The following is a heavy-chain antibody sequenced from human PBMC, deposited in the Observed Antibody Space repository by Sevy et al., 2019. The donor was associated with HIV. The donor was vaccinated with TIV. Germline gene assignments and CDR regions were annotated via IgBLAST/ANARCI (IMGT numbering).Heavy chain of an antibody. J-gene: IGHJ4*02. D-gene: IGHD2-21*02. Sequence: GGSLRLSCAASGFTLGSYTMNWVRQAPGKGLEWVASIRATGGRTYYADSVKGRFTISRDVSKGILYLQMNSLTAEDTAIFYCSKTLRKLPFHPPYFDYWGQGTLVTVSS. CDR3: SKTLRKLPFHPPYFDY. V-gene: IGHV3-23*01. CDR2: IRATGGRT. CDR1: GFTLGSYT.